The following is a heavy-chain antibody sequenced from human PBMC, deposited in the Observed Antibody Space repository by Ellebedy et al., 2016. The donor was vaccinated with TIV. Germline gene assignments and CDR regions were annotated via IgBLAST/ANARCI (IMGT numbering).Heavy chain of an antibody. D-gene: IGHD2-8*01. V-gene: IGHV4-59*01. CDR3: ARDLGYCTNGVCYNWFDP. Sequence: SETLSLTCTVSGGSITSYYWSWIRQPPGKGLEWIGYIYSSGSTNYNPSLKSRVTILGEKSKNQFSLRLSSVTAADTAVYYCARDLGYCTNGVCYNWFDPWGQGTLVTVSS. CDR2: IYSSGST. J-gene: IGHJ5*02. CDR1: GGSITSYY.